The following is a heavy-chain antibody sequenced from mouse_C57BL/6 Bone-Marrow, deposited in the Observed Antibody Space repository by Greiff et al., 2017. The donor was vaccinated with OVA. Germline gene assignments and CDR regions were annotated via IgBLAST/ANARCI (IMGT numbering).Heavy chain of an antibody. CDR3: ARSRGARRGPKKNFDV. V-gene: IGHV1-18*01. CDR1: GYTFTDYN. J-gene: IGHJ1*03. Sequence: SGPELVKPGASVKIPCKASGYTFTDYNMDWVKQSHGKSLEWIGDINPNNGGTIYNQKFKGKATLTVDKSSSTAYMELSSLTSEDTAVYYCARSRGARRGPKKNFDVWGTGTTVTVSS. CDR2: INPNNGGT. D-gene: IGHD2-12*01.